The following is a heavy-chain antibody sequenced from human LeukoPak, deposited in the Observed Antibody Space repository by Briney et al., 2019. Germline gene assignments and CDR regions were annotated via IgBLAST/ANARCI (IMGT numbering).Heavy chain of an antibody. CDR2: INHSGST. V-gene: IGHV4-34*01. CDR1: GGSFSGYY. CDR3: ARGYDSGSYYRH. Sequence: SETLSLTCGVYGGSFSGYYWSWIRQPPGKGLEWIGEINHSGSTSYNPSLKSRVTISVDTSKNLFSLRLSFVTAADTAVYYCARGYDSGSYYRHWGQGTLVTVSS. D-gene: IGHD3-10*01. J-gene: IGHJ4*02.